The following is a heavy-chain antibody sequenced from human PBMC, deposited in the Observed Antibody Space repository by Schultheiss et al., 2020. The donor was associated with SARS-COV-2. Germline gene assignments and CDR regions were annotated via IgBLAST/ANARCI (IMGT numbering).Heavy chain of an antibody. CDR2: INHSGST. J-gene: IGHJ6*03. Sequence: SETLSLTCTVSGGSISSYYWSWIRQPPGKGLEWIGEINHSGSTNYNPSLKSRVTISVDTSKNQFSLKLSSVTAADTAVYYCARGRIAAAAYYYYYYMDVWGKGTTVTVSS. CDR3: ARGRIAAAAYYYYYYMDV. CDR1: GGSISSYY. V-gene: IGHV4-34*01. D-gene: IGHD6-13*01.